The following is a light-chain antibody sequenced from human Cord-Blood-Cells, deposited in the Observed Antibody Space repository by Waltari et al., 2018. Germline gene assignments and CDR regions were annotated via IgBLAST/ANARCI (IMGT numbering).Light chain of an antibody. CDR2: DAS. CDR3: QQYNSYSYT. J-gene: IGKJ2*01. CDR1: QSISSW. Sequence: DIQMTQSPSTLSASVGDRVTITCRASQSISSWLAWEQQKPGKAPKLLIYDASSLESGVPSRLSGSGSGTEFTLTISSLHPDDFATYSCQQYNSYSYTFGQGTKLEIK. V-gene: IGKV1-5*01.